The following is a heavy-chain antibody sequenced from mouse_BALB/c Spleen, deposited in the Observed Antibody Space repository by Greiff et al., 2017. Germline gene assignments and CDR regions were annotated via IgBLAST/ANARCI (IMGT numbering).Heavy chain of an antibody. D-gene: IGHD2-14*01. CDR1: GFSLTSYG. V-gene: IGHV2-2*02. CDR3: ARYRYGGYAMDY. Sequence: VKLEESGPGLVQPSQSLSITCTVSGFSLTSYGVHWVRQSPGKGLEWLGVIWSGGSTDYNAAFISRLSISKDNSKSQVFFKMNSLQANDTAIYYCARYRYGGYAMDYWGQGTSVTVSS. J-gene: IGHJ4*01. CDR2: IWSGGST.